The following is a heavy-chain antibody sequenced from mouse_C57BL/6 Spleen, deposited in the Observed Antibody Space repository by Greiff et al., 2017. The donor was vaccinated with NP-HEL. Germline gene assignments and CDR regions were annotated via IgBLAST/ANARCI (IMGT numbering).Heavy chain of an antibody. CDR3: ARRPYGSSYEYFDV. J-gene: IGHJ1*03. Sequence: EVQLQQSGSELVKPGASVKISCKASGYSFTGYYMNWVKQSPEKSLEWIGEINPSTGGTTYNQKFKAKATLTVDKSSSTAYMQLKSLTSEDSAVYYCARRPYGSSYEYFDVWGTGTTVTVSS. D-gene: IGHD1-1*01. V-gene: IGHV1-42*01. CDR1: GYSFTGYY. CDR2: INPSTGGT.